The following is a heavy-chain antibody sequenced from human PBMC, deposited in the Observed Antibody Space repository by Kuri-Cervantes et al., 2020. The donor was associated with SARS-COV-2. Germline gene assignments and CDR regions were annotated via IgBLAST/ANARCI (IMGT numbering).Heavy chain of an antibody. V-gene: IGHV3-33*08. CDR1: GFTVDDNA. CDR3: ARGIRDSDY. Sequence: GESLKISCAASGFTVDDNATHWVRQAPGKGLEWVAVIWYDGSNTYYADSVEGRFTISRDNSKNTLYLQMNNLRAEDTAVYYCARGIRDSDYWGQGTLVTVSS. CDR2: IWYDGSNT. J-gene: IGHJ4*02.